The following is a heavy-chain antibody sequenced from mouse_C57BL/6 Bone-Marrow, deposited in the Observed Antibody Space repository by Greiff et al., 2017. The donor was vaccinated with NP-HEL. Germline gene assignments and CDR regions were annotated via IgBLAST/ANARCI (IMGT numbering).Heavy chain of an antibody. CDR3: AIGGYYVFFAY. CDR2: IHPSDSDT. CDR1: GYTFPSYW. D-gene: IGHD2-3*01. J-gene: IGHJ3*01. Sequence: QVQLQQPGAELVKPGASVKVSCKASGYTFPSYWMPWVKQRPGQGLEWIGRIHPSDSDTNYNQKFKGKATLTVDKSSSTAYKQLSSLTSEDSAVYYCAIGGYYVFFAYWGQGTLVTVSA. V-gene: IGHV1-74*01.